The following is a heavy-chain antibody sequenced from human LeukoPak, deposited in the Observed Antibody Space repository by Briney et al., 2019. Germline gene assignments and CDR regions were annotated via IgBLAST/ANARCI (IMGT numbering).Heavy chain of an antibody. J-gene: IGHJ4*02. CDR3: AGAYSAYDPFDY. V-gene: IGHV3-74*01. CDR1: GLSFGDYT. Sequence: GGSLRLSCEASGLSFGDYTMHWVRQAPGKGLEWVSRLNADGNSITYADSVRGRFTISRDNAKNTVHLQMNSLRVEDTAIYFCAGAYSAYDPFDYWGQGILVTVSS. CDR2: LNADGNSI. D-gene: IGHD5-12*01.